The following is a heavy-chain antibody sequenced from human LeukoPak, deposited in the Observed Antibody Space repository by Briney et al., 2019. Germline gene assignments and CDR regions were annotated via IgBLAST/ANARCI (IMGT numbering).Heavy chain of an antibody. J-gene: IGHJ5*02. Sequence: GGSLRLSCAASGFTFSDYYMSWIRQAPGKGLEWVSYISSSSSYTSYADSVKGRFTISRDNAKNSLYLQMNSLRAEDTAVYYCARDSGYYGSGSALFDPWGQGTLVTVSS. CDR3: ARDSGYYGSGSALFDP. CDR2: ISSSSSYT. V-gene: IGHV3-11*06. D-gene: IGHD3-10*01. CDR1: GFTFSDYY.